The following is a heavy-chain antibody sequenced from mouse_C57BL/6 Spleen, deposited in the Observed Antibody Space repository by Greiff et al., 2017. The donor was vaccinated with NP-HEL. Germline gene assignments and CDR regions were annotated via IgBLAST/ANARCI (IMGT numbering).Heavy chain of an antibody. CDR3: ARMALESYYFDY. J-gene: IGHJ2*01. Sequence: QVQLQQPGAELVMPGASVKLSCKASGYTFTSYWMHWVKQRPGQGLEWIGEIDPSDSYTNYNQKFKGKSTLTVDKSSSTAYMQLSSLTSEDSAVYYCARMALESYYFDYWGQGTTLTVSS. CDR1: GYTFTSYW. CDR2: IDPSDSYT. V-gene: IGHV1-69*01.